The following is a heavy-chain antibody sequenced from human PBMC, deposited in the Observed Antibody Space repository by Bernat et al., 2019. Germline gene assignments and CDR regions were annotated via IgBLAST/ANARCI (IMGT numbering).Heavy chain of an antibody. CDR1: GYTFTSYA. D-gene: IGHD4-11*01. Sequence: GAEVKKPGASVKVSCKASGYTFTSYAMHWVRQAPGQRLEWMGWINPNSDATNYAQKFQGRVTMTRDASISTVYMELSRLTSDDTAVYYCAKEDRNFIDYWGQGTLVTVSS. CDR3: AKEDRNFIDY. J-gene: IGHJ4*02. V-gene: IGHV1-2*02. CDR2: INPNSDAT.